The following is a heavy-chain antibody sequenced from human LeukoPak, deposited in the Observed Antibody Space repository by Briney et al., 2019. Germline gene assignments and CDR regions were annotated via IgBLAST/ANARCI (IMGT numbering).Heavy chain of an antibody. CDR2: ISDSSTHI. V-gene: IGHV3-21*01. J-gene: IGHJ4*02. CDR3: ARHDYGGNSGDY. CDR1: GFPFNTYT. D-gene: IGHD4-23*01. Sequence: GGSLRLSCAASGFPFNTYTMNWVRQAPGKGLEWLSVISDSSTHIRYADSVKGRFTISRDNSKNSLYLQMNSLRDEDTAVYYCARHDYGGNSGDYWGQGTLVTVSS.